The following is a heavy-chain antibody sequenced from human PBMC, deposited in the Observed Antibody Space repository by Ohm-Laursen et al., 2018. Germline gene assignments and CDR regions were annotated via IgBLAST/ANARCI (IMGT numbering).Heavy chain of an antibody. CDR1: GGTFSSYA. CDR3: ARGDYDSSGYQMGY. CDR2: IIPIFGTA. D-gene: IGHD3-22*01. Sequence: SVKVSCKASGGTFSSYAISWVRQAPGQGLEWMGRIIPIFGTANYAQRFQGRVTMTRNTSISTAYMELSSLRSEDTAVYYCARGDYDSSGYQMGYWGQGTLVTVSS. J-gene: IGHJ4*02. V-gene: IGHV1-69*05.